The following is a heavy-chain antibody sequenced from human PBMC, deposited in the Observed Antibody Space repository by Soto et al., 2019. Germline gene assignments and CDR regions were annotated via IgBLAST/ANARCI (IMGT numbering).Heavy chain of an antibody. CDR3: ARGSNYYDSSGYQP. Sequence: GASVKVSCKASGYTFTSYGISWVRQAPGQGLEWMGWISAYNGNTNYAQKLQGRVTMTTDTSTSTAYMELRSLRSDDTAVYYCARGSNYYDSSGYQPWGQGTLVTVSS. CDR1: GYTFTSYG. D-gene: IGHD3-22*01. V-gene: IGHV1-18*04. J-gene: IGHJ5*02. CDR2: ISAYNGNT.